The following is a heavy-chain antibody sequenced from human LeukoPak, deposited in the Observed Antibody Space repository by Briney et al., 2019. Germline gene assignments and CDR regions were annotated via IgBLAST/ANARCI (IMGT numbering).Heavy chain of an antibody. Sequence: ASVKVSCKASGGTFSSYAISWVRQAPGQGLEWMGRIIPILGIANYAQKFQGRVTITADKSTSTAYMELSSLRSEDTAVYYCARVGNSEYSSGWETWGQGTLVTVSS. J-gene: IGHJ5*02. CDR2: IIPILGIA. V-gene: IGHV1-69*04. CDR1: GGTFSSYA. CDR3: ARVGNSEYSSGWET. D-gene: IGHD6-19*01.